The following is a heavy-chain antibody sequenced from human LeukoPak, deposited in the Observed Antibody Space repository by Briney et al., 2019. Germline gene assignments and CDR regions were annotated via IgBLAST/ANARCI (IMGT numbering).Heavy chain of an antibody. CDR2: ISAYNGNT. CDR3: ARDLRYSSGRYNVDY. Sequence: ASVKVSCKASGYTFTSYGISWVRQAPGQGLEWMGWISAYNGNTNYAQKLQGRVTMTTDTSTSTAYMELRSLRSDDTAVYYCARDLRYSSGRYNVDYWGQGTLVTVSS. D-gene: IGHD6-19*01. J-gene: IGHJ4*02. V-gene: IGHV1-18*01. CDR1: GYTFTSYG.